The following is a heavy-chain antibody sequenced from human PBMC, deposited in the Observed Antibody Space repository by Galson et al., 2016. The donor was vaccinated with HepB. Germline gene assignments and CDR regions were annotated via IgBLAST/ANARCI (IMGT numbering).Heavy chain of an antibody. J-gene: IGHJ4*02. Sequence: SLRLSCAASGFTFSSNWMSWVRQAPGKGLEWVASIKEDGSETYYVDSVKGRFTISRDNAKNSLYLQMNSLRVEDTGVYYCTREGHGGFDYWGQGTLVIVSS. CDR3: TREGHGGFDY. CDR2: IKEDGSET. CDR1: GFTFSSNW. V-gene: IGHV3-7*01. D-gene: IGHD3-16*01.